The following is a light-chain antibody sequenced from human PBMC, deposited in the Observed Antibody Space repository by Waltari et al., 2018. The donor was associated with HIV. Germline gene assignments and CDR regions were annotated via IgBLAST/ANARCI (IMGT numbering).Light chain of an antibody. J-gene: IGLJ1*01. Sequence: QSALTQPASVSGSPGQSITISCTGTSSDVGGYNYFSWYQHHPGKAPKLMIYEVSNRPSGVSNRFSGSKSGNTASLTISGLQAEDEADYYCSSYTSSSILYVFGTGTKLTVL. CDR2: EVS. CDR3: SSYTSSSILYV. CDR1: SSDVGGYNY. V-gene: IGLV2-14*01.